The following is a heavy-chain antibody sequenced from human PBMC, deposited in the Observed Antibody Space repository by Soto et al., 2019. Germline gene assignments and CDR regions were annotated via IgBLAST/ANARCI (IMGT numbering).Heavy chain of an antibody. Sequence: EVQLVESGGGLVQPGGSLRLSCAASGFTFSSYWMSWVRQAPGTGLDWVANIKQDGSEQYYVDSVKGRFTISRDNAQHSLYLQMNSRRAEDTAVYYCASAHKWWLRDNKYYFDYWGQGTLVTVAS. V-gene: IGHV3-7*01. CDR3: ASAHKWWLRDNKYYFDY. J-gene: IGHJ4*02. CDR2: IKQDGSEQ. CDR1: GFTFSSYW. D-gene: IGHD5-12*01.